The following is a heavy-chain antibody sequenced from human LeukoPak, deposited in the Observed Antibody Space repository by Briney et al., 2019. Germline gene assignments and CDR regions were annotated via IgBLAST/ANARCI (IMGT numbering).Heavy chain of an antibody. CDR3: AREGVCSGGSCAYNWFDP. CDR2: INHSGST. CDR1: GGSFSGYY. D-gene: IGHD2-15*01. J-gene: IGHJ5*02. Sequence: SETLSLTCAVYGGSFSGYYWSWIRQPPGKGLEWIGEINHSGSTNYIPSLKSRVTISVDTSKNQFSLKLSSVTAADTAVYYCAREGVCSGGSCAYNWFDPWGQGTLVTVSS. V-gene: IGHV4-34*01.